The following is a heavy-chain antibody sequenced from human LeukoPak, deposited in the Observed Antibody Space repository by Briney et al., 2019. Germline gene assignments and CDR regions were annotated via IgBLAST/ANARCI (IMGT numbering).Heavy chain of an antibody. V-gene: IGHV4-38-2*02. CDR1: GYSITRAYN. D-gene: IGHD1-26*01. CDR2: ISHAGDT. J-gene: IGHJ4*02. CDR3: GRGEVGEFDH. Sequence: SEPLSLTCTVSGYSITRAYNWGWVRQSPGKGLEWIASISHAGDTYYNPSFKTRVTISADTSKNHFSLSLRSVTAPDTAVYFCGRGEVGEFDHWGQGTLVTVSS.